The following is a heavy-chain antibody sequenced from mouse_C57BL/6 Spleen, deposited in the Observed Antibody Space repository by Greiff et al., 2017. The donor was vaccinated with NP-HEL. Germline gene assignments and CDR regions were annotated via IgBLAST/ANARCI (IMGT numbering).Heavy chain of an antibody. CDR3: ARRLLGPINYAMDY. V-gene: IGHV1-64*01. J-gene: IGHJ4*01. CDR1: GYTFTSYW. Sequence: QVQLKQPGAELVKPGASVKLSCKASGYTFTSYWMHWVKQRPGLGLEWIGMIHPNSGSTNYNEKFKSKATLTVDKSSSTAYMQLSSLTSEDSAVYYCARRLLGPINYAMDYWGQGTSVTVSS. CDR2: IHPNSGST. D-gene: IGHD2-1*01.